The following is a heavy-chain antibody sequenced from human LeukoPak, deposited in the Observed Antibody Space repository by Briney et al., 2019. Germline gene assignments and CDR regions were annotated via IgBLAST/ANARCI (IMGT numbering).Heavy chain of an antibody. CDR3: ARSYSYGDYDYYYYYGMDV. J-gene: IGHJ6*02. D-gene: IGHD4-17*01. V-gene: IGHV1-46*01. CDR1: GYTFTSYY. Sequence: ASVKVSCKASGYTFTSYYMHWVRQAPGQGPEWMGIINPSGGSTSYAQKFQGRVTMTRDTSTCTVYMELSSLRSEDTAVYYCARSYSYGDYDYYYYYGMDVWGQGTTVTVSS. CDR2: INPSGGST.